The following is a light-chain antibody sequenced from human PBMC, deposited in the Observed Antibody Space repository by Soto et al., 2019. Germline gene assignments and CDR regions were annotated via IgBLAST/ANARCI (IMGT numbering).Light chain of an antibody. CDR1: QSVSSSY. CDR3: QLYGSSPLVT. CDR2: GAS. V-gene: IGKV3-20*01. J-gene: IGKJ3*01. Sequence: EIVLTQSPGTLSLSPGERATLSCRASQSVSSSYLAWYQQKPGQAPRLLIYGASSRATGIPDRFSGSGSGTDFTLTISRLEPEDFAVYSCQLYGSSPLVTFGPGTKVDI.